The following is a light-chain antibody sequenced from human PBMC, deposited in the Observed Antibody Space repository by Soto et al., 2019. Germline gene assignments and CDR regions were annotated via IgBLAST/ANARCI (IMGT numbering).Light chain of an antibody. V-gene: IGLV2-23*01. CDR3: CAYVSSNTLL. CDR2: EGS. CDR1: SSDVGGYDL. J-gene: IGLJ3*02. Sequence: QSVLTQPASVSGSPGQSITISCTGTSSDVGGYDLVSWYQQHPCKAPKLIIYEGSKRPSGISNRFSGSKSGNTASLIISGLQGDDEGDYYCCAYVSSNTLLFGGGTKVTVL.